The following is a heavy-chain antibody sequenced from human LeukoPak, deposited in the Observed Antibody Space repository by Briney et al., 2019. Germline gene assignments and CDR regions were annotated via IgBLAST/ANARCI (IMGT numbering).Heavy chain of an antibody. CDR1: GFTFSDYY. D-gene: IGHD2-2*01. CDR3: AKAKDIVVEHDY. Sequence: GGSLRLSCAASGFTFSDYYMSWIRQAPGKGLEWVSYISSSGSTIYYADSVKGRFTISRDNAKNSLYLQMNSLRAEDTAVYYCAKAKDIVVEHDYWGQGTLVTVSS. J-gene: IGHJ4*02. CDR2: ISSSGSTI. V-gene: IGHV3-11*01.